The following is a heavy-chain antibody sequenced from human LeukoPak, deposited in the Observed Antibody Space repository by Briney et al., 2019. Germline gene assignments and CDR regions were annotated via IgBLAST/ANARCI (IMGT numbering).Heavy chain of an antibody. V-gene: IGHV5-51*01. J-gene: IGHJ4*02. CDR3: ARLRITISGLVRYYFDY. Sequence: KPGESLKISCKGSGYSFTSYWIGWVRQMPGEGLEWMRIIYPGDSDTRYSPSFQGQVTISADKSISTAYLQWSSLKASDTAKYYCARLRITISGLVRYYFDYWGQGTLVTVSS. D-gene: IGHD3-3*01. CDR2: IYPGDSDT. CDR1: GYSFTSYW.